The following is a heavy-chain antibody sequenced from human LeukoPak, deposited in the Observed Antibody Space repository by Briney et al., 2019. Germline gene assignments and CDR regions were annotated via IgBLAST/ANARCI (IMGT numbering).Heavy chain of an antibody. CDR1: GFTFSNAR. Sequence: GGSLRLSCAASGFTFSNARMSWVRQAPGKGLEWVGRIKSKTDGGTTDYAAPVKGRFTISRDDSKNTLYLQMNSLKTEDTAVYYCTTSYYYGSGSYYNGWGQGTLVTVSS. CDR2: IKSKTDGGTT. D-gene: IGHD3-10*01. CDR3: TTSYYYGSGSYYNG. J-gene: IGHJ4*02. V-gene: IGHV3-15*01.